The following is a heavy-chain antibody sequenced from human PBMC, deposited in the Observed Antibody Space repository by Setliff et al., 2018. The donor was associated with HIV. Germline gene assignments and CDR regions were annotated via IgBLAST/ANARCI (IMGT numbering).Heavy chain of an antibody. CDR2: IYTSGST. D-gene: IGHD6-6*01. CDR1: GGSISSYY. V-gene: IGHV4-4*08. CDR3: ARGYSSSSFIL. Sequence: PSETLSLTCNVSGGSISSYYWSWIRQPPGKGLEWIGYIYTSGSTNYNPSLKSRVTISVDTSKNQFSLKLSSVTAADTAVYYCARGYSSSSFILWGQGTLVTVS. J-gene: IGHJ4*02.